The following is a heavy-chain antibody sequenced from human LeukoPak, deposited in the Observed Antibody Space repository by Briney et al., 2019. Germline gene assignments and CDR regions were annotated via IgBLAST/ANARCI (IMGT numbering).Heavy chain of an antibody. V-gene: IGHV3-30-3*01. CDR2: ISYDGSNK. D-gene: IGHD3-3*01. Sequence: GGSLRLSCAASGFTFSSYAMHWVRQAPGKGLEWVAVISYDGSNKYYADSVKGRFTISRDNSKNTVHLQINSLRAGDTAVYYCAKDISSRTYYDHWGQGTLVTVSS. CDR3: AKDISSRTYYDH. J-gene: IGHJ4*02. CDR1: GFTFSSYA.